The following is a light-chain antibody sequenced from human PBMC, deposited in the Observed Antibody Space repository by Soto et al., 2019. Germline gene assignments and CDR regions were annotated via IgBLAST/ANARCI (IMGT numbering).Light chain of an antibody. CDR1: QSVSSY. J-gene: IGKJ5*01. CDR3: QQRSNWRGT. V-gene: IGKV3-11*01. CDR2: DAS. Sequence: EIVLTQSPATLSLSPGERATLSCRASQSVSSYLAWYQQKPGQAPRLLIYDASNRATDIPARFSGSGSGTDFTLTISSLEPEDFAVYYCQQRSNWRGTFGQGTRLEIK.